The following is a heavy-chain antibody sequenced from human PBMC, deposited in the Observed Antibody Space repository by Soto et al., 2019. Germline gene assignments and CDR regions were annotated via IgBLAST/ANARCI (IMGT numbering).Heavy chain of an antibody. Sequence: QVQLVESGGGVVQPGRSLRLSCGASGFTFNTYAMHWVRQAPGKGLEWVAVIWYDGSIKYYADSVKGRFTISRDNSENTLYLLVNSRRADDTAVYYCARGPPYSSSWYWYVDLWGRGTLVTVSS. D-gene: IGHD6-13*01. V-gene: IGHV3-33*01. J-gene: IGHJ2*01. CDR1: GFTFNTYA. CDR3: ARGPPYSSSWYWYVDL. CDR2: IWYDGSIK.